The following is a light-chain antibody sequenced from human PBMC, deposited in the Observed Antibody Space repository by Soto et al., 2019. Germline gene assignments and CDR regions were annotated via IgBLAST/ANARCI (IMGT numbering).Light chain of an antibody. CDR1: QGLVHGDGNTY. J-gene: IGKJ1*01. CDR3: IQVTPWPKT. CDR2: DVS. V-gene: IGKV2-30*02. Sequence: EVVINQSPLSLPVSLGQPASISCRSSQGLVHGDGNTYLNWFQQRPGQSPRRLIYDVSNRDSGVPDRFSGSGSGTEFTLKISRVEAEDVGVYFCIQVTPWPKTFGQGTKVDIK.